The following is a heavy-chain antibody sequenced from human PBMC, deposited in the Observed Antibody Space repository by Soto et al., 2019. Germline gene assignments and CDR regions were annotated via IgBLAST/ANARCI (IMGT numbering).Heavy chain of an antibody. J-gene: IGHJ4*02. Sequence: QVQLVQSGAEVKKPGSSVKVSCKASGGTFRNYPFSWVRQAPGQGLEWMGGIIPIVGIPNYAQKFQGRVTITADESTTTVHMELSSLRSEDTAVYYCARVLEFRDGYISHFDFWGQDTLVTVSS. CDR2: IIPIVGIP. CDR1: GGTFRNYP. CDR3: ARVLEFRDGYISHFDF. V-gene: IGHV1-69*01. D-gene: IGHD1-1*01.